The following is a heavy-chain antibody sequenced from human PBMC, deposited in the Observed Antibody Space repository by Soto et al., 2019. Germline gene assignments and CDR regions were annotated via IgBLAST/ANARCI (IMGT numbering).Heavy chain of an antibody. V-gene: IGHV3-7*03. J-gene: IGHJ4*02. CDR1: GFPFNRYW. D-gene: IGHD3-10*01. CDR2: IKQDGSDK. CDR3: ARDYGSGSYVGY. Sequence: GGSLRLSCAASGFPFNRYWMTWVRQAPGKGLEWVASIKQDGSDKYYVDPVKGRFTISRDNAKNSLYLQMNSLRSDDTAVYYCARDYGSGSYVGYWGPGTLVTVSS.